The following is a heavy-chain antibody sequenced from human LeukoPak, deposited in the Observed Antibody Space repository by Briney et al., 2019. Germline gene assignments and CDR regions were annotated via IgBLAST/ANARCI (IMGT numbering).Heavy chain of an antibody. CDR3: ARGATYYDFWSGYYGSPWFDP. Sequence: SESLSLTCAVYGGSFSSYYWSWIRQPPGKGLEWIGEINHRGSTNYNPSLKSRVTISVDTSKNQFSLKLSSVTAADTAVYYCARGATYYDFWSGYYGSPWFDPWGQGTLGTVSS. V-gene: IGHV4-34*01. CDR2: INHRGST. J-gene: IGHJ5*02. D-gene: IGHD3-3*01. CDR1: GGSFSSYY.